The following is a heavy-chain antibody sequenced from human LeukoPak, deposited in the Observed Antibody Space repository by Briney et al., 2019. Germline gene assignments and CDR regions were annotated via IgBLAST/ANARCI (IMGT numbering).Heavy chain of an antibody. V-gene: IGHV3-23*01. Sequence: PGGSLRLSCAASGFTFSSYWMSWVRQAPGKGPEWVSAISAGGGATYYADSVKGRFTISRDNSKNTLYLQMNSLRAEDTAIYYCAKDGSSSPYYFDYWGRGTLVTVSS. J-gene: IGHJ4*02. CDR3: AKDGSSSPYYFDY. CDR1: GFTFSSYW. D-gene: IGHD6-6*01. CDR2: ISAGGGAT.